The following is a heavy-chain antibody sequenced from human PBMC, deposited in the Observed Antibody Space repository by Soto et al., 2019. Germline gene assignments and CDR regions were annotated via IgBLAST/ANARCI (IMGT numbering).Heavy chain of an antibody. D-gene: IGHD6-19*01. J-gene: IGHJ5*02. V-gene: IGHV4-59*01. Sequence: SETLSLTCTVSGGSMSPYYWSWIRQPPGKGLEWIGYIYYSGNTNYNPSLKSRVTISVDTSKNQFSLQLSSVTAADTAVYYCATTPGLAVAATNWFYPWARGTLVTVSA. CDR3: ATTPGLAVAATNWFYP. CDR1: GGSMSPYY. CDR2: IYYSGNT.